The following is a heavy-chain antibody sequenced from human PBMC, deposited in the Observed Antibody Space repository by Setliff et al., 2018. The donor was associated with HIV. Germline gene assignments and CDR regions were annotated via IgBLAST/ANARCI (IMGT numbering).Heavy chain of an antibody. J-gene: IGHJ4*02. V-gene: IGHV3-48*01. D-gene: IGHD1-26*01. CDR3: VRDQLRRPERWDFDF. CDR2: ITATGTTV. CDR1: GFTFRNYN. Sequence: GGSLRLSCAASGFTFRNYNFNWVRQAPGRGLEWVSFITATGTTVSYADSVRGRFIIFRDSVSNVLYLQMKSLRVEDTAVYYCVRDQLRRPERWDFDFWGQGTLVTVSS.